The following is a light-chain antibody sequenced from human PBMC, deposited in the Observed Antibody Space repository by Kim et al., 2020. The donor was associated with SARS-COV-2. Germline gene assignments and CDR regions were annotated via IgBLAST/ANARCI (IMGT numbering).Light chain of an antibody. J-gene: IGKJ2*01. Sequence: DIQMTQSPSNLSASVGDRVTITCRASQNITDWLAWYQKKPGKAPNLLIYKASSLESGVSSGFSGSGSGTEFSLTINSLQPDDFATYFCQQYHSYPYTFGQGTKLEI. V-gene: IGKV1-5*03. CDR3: QQYHSYPYT. CDR2: KAS. CDR1: QNITDW.